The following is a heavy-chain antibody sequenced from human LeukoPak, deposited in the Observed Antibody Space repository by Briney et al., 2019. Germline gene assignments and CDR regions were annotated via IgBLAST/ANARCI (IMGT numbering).Heavy chain of an antibody. CDR1: GGSMSSGDYY. J-gene: IGHJ4*02. D-gene: IGHD5-24*01. CDR2: IYYSGST. CDR3: VRGDGYTEDY. Sequence: SETLSLTCTVSGGSMSSGDYYWSWIRQPPGKGLEWIGYIYYSGSTYYNPSLKSRVTISVDTSKNQFSLNLSSVTAADTAVYYCVRGDGYTEDYWGQGTLVTVSS. V-gene: IGHV4-30-4*01.